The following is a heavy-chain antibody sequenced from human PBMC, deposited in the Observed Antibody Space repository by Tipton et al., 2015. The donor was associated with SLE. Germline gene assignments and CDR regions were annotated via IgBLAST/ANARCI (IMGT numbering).Heavy chain of an antibody. Sequence: TLSLTCTVSGGSISSHYWSWIRQPPGKGLEWIGYIYYSGSTNYNPSLKSRVTMSVDTSKNLLSLKLSSVTAADTAIYYCARGTYGYNSWGRGTLVTVSS. CDR3: ARGTYGYNS. D-gene: IGHD3-16*01. CDR1: GGSISSHY. V-gene: IGHV4-59*11. CDR2: IYYSGST. J-gene: IGHJ4*02.